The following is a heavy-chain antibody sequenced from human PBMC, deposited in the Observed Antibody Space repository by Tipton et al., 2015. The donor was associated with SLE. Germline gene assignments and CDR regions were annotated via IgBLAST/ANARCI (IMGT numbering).Heavy chain of an antibody. CDR3: AREYVGGGVDY. Sequence: QLVQSGAEVKKPGASVKVSCQASGYTSTFSGYYIHWVRQAPGEGLEWMGWINPTSGDTDSAEKFQGRITMTRDTSITTAYMEVNRLTSDDTSVYYCAREYVGGGVDYWGQGTLVTVSS. J-gene: IGHJ4*02. CDR1: GYTSTFSGYY. CDR2: INPTSGDT. V-gene: IGHV1-2*02. D-gene: IGHD2-15*01.